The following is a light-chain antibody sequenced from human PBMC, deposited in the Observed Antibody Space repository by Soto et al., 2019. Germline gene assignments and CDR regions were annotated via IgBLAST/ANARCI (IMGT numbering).Light chain of an antibody. CDR1: QSISGT. J-gene: IGKJ1*01. V-gene: IGKV3-15*01. CDR2: GAS. Sequence: EIVMTQSPATLSVSPGGRATLSCRASQSISGTLAWYQQKPGQAPRLLIHGASTRAPGFPARCSGSGSGTDFTLTISSLQSEDFAVYYCQQYNNWPWTFGQGTKVEIK. CDR3: QQYNNWPWT.